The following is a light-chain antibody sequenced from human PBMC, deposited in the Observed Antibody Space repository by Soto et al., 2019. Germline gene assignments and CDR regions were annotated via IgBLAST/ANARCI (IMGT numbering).Light chain of an antibody. CDR2: DVT. V-gene: IGLV2-14*03. CDR1: SSDFGSYNY. Sequence: QSVLTQPASVSGSPGQSITISCTGTSSDFGSYNYVSWYQQHPGKANKLIIYDVTNRPAGISSRFSASKSGDTASLTISVLQADDEADYFCSSYKSTSTPYVFGTGTKVTVL. J-gene: IGLJ1*01. CDR3: SSYKSTSTPYV.